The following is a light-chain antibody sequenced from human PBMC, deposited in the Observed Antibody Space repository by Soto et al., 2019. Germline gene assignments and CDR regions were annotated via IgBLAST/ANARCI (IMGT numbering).Light chain of an antibody. CDR2: VKSDGSH. CDR1: SGHGNYV. J-gene: IGLJ2*01. Sequence: QSVLPQSPSASASLGASVKLTCTLSSGHGNYVIAWHQQQPEEGPRYLMKVKSDGSHSKGDGIPDRFSGSSSGAERYLAISSLQSEDEADYFCQTWDTGIVVFGGGTKVTVL. V-gene: IGLV4-69*01. CDR3: QTWDTGIVV.